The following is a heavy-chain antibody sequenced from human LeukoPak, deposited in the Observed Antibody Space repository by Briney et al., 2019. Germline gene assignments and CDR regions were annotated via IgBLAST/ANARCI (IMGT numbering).Heavy chain of an antibody. CDR2: IHYSGST. CDR1: GGSISSYY. Sequence: SETLSLTCTVSGGSISSYYWSWIRQPPGKGLEWIGYIHYSGSTNYNPSLKSRVTILVDTSKNQLSLKLSSVTAADTAVYYCARDKGSYHNWFDPWGQGTLVIVSS. CDR3: ARDKGSYHNWFDP. J-gene: IGHJ5*02. D-gene: IGHD1-26*01. V-gene: IGHV4-59*01.